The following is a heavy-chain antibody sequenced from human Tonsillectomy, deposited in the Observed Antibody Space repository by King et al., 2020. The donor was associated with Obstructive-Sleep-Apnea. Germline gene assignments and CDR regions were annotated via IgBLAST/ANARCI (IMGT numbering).Heavy chain of an antibody. CDR1: GGSISSSNW. CDR2: IYHSGST. D-gene: IGHD3-22*01. CDR3: ARQADSSGYYYVYWFDP. Sequence: VQLQESGPGLVKPSGTLSLTCAVSGGSISSSNWWSWVRQPPGKGLEWIGEIYHSGSTNYNPSLKSRVTISVDKSKNQFSLKLSSVTDADTAGYYCARQADSSGYYYVYWFDPWGQGTLVTVSS. J-gene: IGHJ5*02. V-gene: IGHV4-4*02.